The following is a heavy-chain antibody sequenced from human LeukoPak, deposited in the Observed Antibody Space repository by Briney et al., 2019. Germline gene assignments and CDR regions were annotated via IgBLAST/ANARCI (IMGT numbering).Heavy chain of an antibody. V-gene: IGHV1-2*02. CDR2: INPNSGGT. CDR3: ARYPRDPGIAVPLDY. J-gene: IGHJ4*02. Sequence: ASVKVSCKASGYTFTGYYMHWVRQAPGQGLEWMGWINPNSGGTNYAQKFQGRVTMTRDTSISTAYMELSRLRSDDTAVYYCARYPRDPGIAVPLDYWGQGTLVPVSS. D-gene: IGHD6-19*01. CDR1: GYTFTGYY.